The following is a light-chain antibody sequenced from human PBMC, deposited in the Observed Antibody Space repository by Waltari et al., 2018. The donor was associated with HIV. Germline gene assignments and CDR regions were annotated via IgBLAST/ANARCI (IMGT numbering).Light chain of an antibody. CDR3: SSDTSRKILV. CDR2: EVH. CDR1: SRDIGSSQY. V-gene: IGLV2-14*01. J-gene: IGLJ3*02. Sequence: HSALTQPASVSGSPGQSITISCTGTSRDIGSSQYVSWYQHLPAKSPKLIIYEVHNRPSGVPPRFAGSKSGSTASLTISGRQAADEADYYCSSDTSRKILVFGGGTKLTVL.